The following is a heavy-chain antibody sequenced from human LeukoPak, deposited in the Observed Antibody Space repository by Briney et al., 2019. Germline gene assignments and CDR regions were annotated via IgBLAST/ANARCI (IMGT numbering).Heavy chain of an antibody. V-gene: IGHV3-74*01. CDR3: ARLRRDYYFDY. CDR2: FNSDDSGT. CDR1: GFTFSSYW. D-gene: IGHD3-3*01. Sequence: GGSLRLSCAASGFTFSSYWMHWVRQAPGKGLVWVSYFNSDDSGTGYADSVQGRFTISRDNAKKTLYLQMNSLRAEDTAVYYCARLRRDYYFDYWGQGTLVTVSS. J-gene: IGHJ4*02.